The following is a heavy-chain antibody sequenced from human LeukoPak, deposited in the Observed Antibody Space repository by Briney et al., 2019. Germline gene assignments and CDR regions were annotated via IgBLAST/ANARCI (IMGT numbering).Heavy chain of an antibody. CDR2: ISSSSSYI. CDR1: GFTFSSYS. Sequence: GGSLRLSCAASGFTFSSYSMNWVRQAPGKGLEWVSSISSSSSYIYYADSVKGRFTISRDNAKNSLYLQMNSLRAEDTALYYCAKGAGYYYDSSGYYDPYYFDYWGQGTLVTVSS. V-gene: IGHV3-21*04. CDR3: AKGAGYYYDSSGYYDPYYFDY. J-gene: IGHJ4*02. D-gene: IGHD3-22*01.